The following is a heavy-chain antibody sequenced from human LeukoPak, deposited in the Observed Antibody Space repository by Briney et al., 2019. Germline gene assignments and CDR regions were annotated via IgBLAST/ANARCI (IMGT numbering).Heavy chain of an antibody. D-gene: IGHD5-12*01. V-gene: IGHV3-21*01. Sequence: PGGSLRLSCAASGFTFSSYSMNWVRQAPGKGLEWVSSISSSSSYIYYADSVKGRFTISRDNAKNSPYLQMNSLRAEDTAVYYCARDTTLYSVDIVDCIDYWGQGTLVTVSS. CDR1: GFTFSSYS. CDR2: ISSSSSYI. J-gene: IGHJ4*02. CDR3: ARDTTLYSVDIVDCIDY.